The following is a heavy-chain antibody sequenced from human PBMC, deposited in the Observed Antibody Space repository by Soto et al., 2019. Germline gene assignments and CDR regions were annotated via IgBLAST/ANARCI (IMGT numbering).Heavy chain of an antibody. CDR1: GGSISSSNW. Sequence: SETLSLTCAVSGGSISSSNWWSWVRQPPGKVLEWIGEIYHSGSTNYNPSLKSRVTISVDKSKNQFSLKLSSVTAADTAVYYCARDLVVRGVIITRWFDPWGQGTLVTVSS. CDR2: IYHSGST. D-gene: IGHD3-10*01. CDR3: ARDLVVRGVIITRWFDP. V-gene: IGHV4-4*02. J-gene: IGHJ5*02.